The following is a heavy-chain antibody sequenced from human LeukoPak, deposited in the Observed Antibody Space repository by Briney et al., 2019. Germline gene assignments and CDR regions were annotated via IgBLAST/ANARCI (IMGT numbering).Heavy chain of an antibody. Sequence: PGRSLRLSCTASGFTFGDYAMSWVRQAPGKGLEWVGFIRSKAYGGTTEYAASVEGRFTISRDDSKSIAYLQMNSLKTEDTAVYYCTRRPMGYCSSTSCSYGMDVWGQGTTVTVSS. J-gene: IGHJ6*02. V-gene: IGHV3-49*04. CDR1: GFTFGDYA. CDR3: TRRPMGYCSSTSCSYGMDV. D-gene: IGHD2-2*01. CDR2: IRSKAYGGTT.